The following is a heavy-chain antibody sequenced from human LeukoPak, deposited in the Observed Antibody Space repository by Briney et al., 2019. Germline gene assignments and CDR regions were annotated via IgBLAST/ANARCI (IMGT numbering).Heavy chain of an antibody. Sequence: GGSLRLSCAASGFTFSSYSMNWVRQAPGKGLEWVSSISSSSSYIYYADSVKGRFTISRDNAKNSLYLQMNSLRAEDTAVYYCASREPAATRSGAFDIWGQGTMVTVS. J-gene: IGHJ3*02. D-gene: IGHD2-2*01. V-gene: IGHV3-21*01. CDR3: ASREPAATRSGAFDI. CDR2: ISSSSSYI. CDR1: GFTFSSYS.